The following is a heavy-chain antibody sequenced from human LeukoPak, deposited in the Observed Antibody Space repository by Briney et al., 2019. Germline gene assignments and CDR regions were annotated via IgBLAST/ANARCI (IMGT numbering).Heavy chain of an antibody. J-gene: IGHJ4*02. CDR3: ARYYYDSSGYYYLDY. D-gene: IGHD3-22*01. CDR1: GGSIGSSSYY. Sequence: PSETLSLTYTLSGGSIGSSSYYWGWIRQPPGKGLEWIGSMYYSGSTYYSPSLKSRVTISGDTSKSQFSLKLGSVTAADTAVYYCARYYYDSSGYYYLDYWGQGTLVTVSS. CDR2: MYYSGST. V-gene: IGHV4-39*01.